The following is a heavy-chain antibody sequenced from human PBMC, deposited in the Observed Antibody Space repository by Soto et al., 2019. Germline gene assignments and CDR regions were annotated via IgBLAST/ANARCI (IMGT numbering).Heavy chain of an antibody. J-gene: IGHJ5*02. D-gene: IGHD6-19*01. CDR2: TYYTSKLNN. V-gene: IGHV6-1*01. CDR1: GDSVSRISAV. CDR3: ARSVSGTGTEFDP. Sequence: PSPTLSLPCAISGDSVSRISAVCNFIRQSPARGLEWLGRTYYTSKLNNYYAVSVKSRITINADTSKDQFSLQLNSVTPEDTALYYCARSVSGTGTEFDPWGQGTPVTVSS.